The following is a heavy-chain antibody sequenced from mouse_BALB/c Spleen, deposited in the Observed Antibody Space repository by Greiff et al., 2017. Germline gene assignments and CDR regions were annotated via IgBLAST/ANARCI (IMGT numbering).Heavy chain of an antibody. J-gene: IGHJ3*01. CDR1: GFTFSSYT. Sequence: EVQGVESGGGLVKPGGSLKLSCAASGFTFSSYTMSWVRQTPEKRLEWVATISSGGSYTYYPDSVKGRFTISRDNAKNTLYLQMTSLRSEDTAMYYCARSGDYYGSSYWGQGTLVTVSA. V-gene: IGHV5-9-3*01. CDR3: ARSGDYYGSSY. D-gene: IGHD1-1*01. CDR2: ISSGGSYT.